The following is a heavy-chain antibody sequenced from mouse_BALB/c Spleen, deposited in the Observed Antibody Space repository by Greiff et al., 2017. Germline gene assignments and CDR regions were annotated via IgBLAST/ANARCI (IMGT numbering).Heavy chain of an antibody. CDR2: ILPGSGST. CDR1: GYTFSSYW. CDR3: ARYRSSYYFDD. J-gene: IGHJ2*01. V-gene: IGHV1-9*01. Sequence: QVQLQQSGAELMKPGASVKISCKATGYTFSSYWIEWVKQRPGHGLEWIGEILPGSGSTNYNEKFKGKATFTADTSSNTAYMQLSSLTSEDSAVYYCARYRSSYYFDDWGQGTTLTVSS.